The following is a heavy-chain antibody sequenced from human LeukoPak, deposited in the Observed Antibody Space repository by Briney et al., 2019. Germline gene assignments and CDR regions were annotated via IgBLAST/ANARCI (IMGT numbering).Heavy chain of an antibody. J-gene: IGHJ4*02. CDR3: AKWGDYDILTGYYVPDY. CDR2: ISGSDGSS. Sequence: PGTSLRLSCVASRFTFTKCAMRGVRQAPGKALEWVSAISGSDGSSYYADSVKGRFTISRDNSKNTLYLQVNSLRAEDTAVYYCAKWGDYDILTGYYVPDYWGQGTLVTVSS. V-gene: IGHV3-23*01. D-gene: IGHD3-9*01. CDR1: RFTFTKCA.